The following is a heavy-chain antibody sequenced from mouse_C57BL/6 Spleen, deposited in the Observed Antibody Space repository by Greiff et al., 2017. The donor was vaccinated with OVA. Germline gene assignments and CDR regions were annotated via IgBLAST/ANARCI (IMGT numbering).Heavy chain of an antibody. CDR3: ARRGYYDYDGDY. CDR2: IDPSDSET. CDR1: GYTFTSYW. Sequence: VQLQQPGAELVRPGSSVKLSCKASGYTFTSYWMHWVKQRPIQGLEWIGNIDPSDSETHYNQKFKDKATLTVDKSSSTAYMQLSSLTSEDSAVYYCARRGYYDYDGDYWGQGTTLTVSS. J-gene: IGHJ2*01. D-gene: IGHD2-4*01. V-gene: IGHV1-52*01.